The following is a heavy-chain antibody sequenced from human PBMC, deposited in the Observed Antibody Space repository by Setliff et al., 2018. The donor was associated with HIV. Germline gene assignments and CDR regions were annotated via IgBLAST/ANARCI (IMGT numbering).Heavy chain of an antibody. D-gene: IGHD1-1*01. Sequence: PSETLSLTCTVSGGSISSGSYYWNWIRQPAGRGLEWIGRIYTSGSTNYSPSLKSRVSMSVDTSRNQLSLRLTSVTAADTAVYFCARTTILQESFDLWGQGTMVTVSS. CDR2: IYTSGST. CDR3: ARTTILQESFDL. J-gene: IGHJ3*01. V-gene: IGHV4-61*02. CDR1: GGSISSGSYY.